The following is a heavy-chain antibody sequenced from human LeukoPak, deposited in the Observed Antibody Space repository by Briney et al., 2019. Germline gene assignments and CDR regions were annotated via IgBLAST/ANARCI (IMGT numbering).Heavy chain of an antibody. CDR3: AKVDIVGSRKPGMDV. D-gene: IGHD2-21*01. J-gene: IGHJ6*02. Sequence: EGSLRLSCAASGLTFSSAVMAWVRQCPGKGLEWVASVSGNGDMTYYTDSVKGRFAISRDNSRNTLFLQLSGLTFDDTARYYCAKVDIVGSRKPGMDVWGQGTTVTVSS. CDR1: GLTFSSAV. CDR2: VSGNGDMT. V-gene: IGHV3-23*01.